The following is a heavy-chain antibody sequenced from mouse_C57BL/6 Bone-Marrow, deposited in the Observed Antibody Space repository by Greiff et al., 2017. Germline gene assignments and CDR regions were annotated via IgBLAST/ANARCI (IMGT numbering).Heavy chain of an antibody. D-gene: IGHD2-4*01. CDR2: IYPRSGNT. CDR3: ARPIYYDFSYAMDY. V-gene: IGHV1-81*01. J-gene: IGHJ4*01. Sequence: QVQLKQSGAELARPGASVKLSCKASGYTFTSYGISWVKQRTGQGLEWIGEIYPRSGNTYYNEKFKGKATLTADKSSSTAYMELRSLTSEDSAVYFCARPIYYDFSYAMDYWGQGTSVTVSS. CDR1: GYTFTSYG.